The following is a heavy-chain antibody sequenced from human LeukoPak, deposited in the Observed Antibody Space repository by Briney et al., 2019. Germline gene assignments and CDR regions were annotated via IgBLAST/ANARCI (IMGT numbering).Heavy chain of an antibody. CDR3: ARDSSVPYGITD. Sequence: GGSLGLSCAASGFTFSKYAMSWVRQAPGKGLAWVSAISGSDGNTFYADSVKGRFTISRDNSKNTLSLQMNNLRAEDTALYYCARDSSVPYGITDWGQGTLVTVS. CDR1: GFTFSKYA. D-gene: IGHD4-17*01. J-gene: IGHJ4*02. V-gene: IGHV3-23*01. CDR2: ISGSDGNT.